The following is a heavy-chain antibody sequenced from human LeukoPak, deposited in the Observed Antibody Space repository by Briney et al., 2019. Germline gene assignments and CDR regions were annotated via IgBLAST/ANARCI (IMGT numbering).Heavy chain of an antibody. CDR2: INPNSGGT. Sequence: ASVKVSCKASGYTFTGYYMHWVRQAPGQGLEWMGWINPNSGGTNYAQKFQGRVTMTRDTSISTAYMELSRLRSDDTAVYYCAREKNADYYGSGSYAFDIWGQGTMVTVSS. CDR1: GYTFTGYY. D-gene: IGHD3-10*01. V-gene: IGHV1-2*02. J-gene: IGHJ3*02. CDR3: AREKNADYYGSGSYAFDI.